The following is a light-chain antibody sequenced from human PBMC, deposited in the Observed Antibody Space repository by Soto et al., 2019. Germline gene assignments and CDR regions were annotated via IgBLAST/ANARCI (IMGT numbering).Light chain of an antibody. J-gene: IGKJ1*01. CDR2: AAS. CDR1: QGIRND. V-gene: IGKV1-17*01. CDR3: LKHNSYPRT. Sequence: DIQMTQSPSSLSSSLGDSVTITCRASQGIRNDLGWYQQKTGKAPKRLIYAASSLQSGVPSRFSGSGSGTELNLTISRLQPEDFATYYCLKHNSYPRTCGQGTKVDIK.